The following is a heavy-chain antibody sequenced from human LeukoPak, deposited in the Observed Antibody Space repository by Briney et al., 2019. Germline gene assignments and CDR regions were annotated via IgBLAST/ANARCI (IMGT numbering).Heavy chain of an antibody. V-gene: IGHV2-5*01. CDR1: GFSLSTTRVD. D-gene: IGHD2-21*01. CDR2: IYWNDDK. CDR3: AHHIGYFDY. J-gene: IGHJ4*02. Sequence: SGHTPVNPTQTLTLTCTFSGFSLSTTRVDVGWIRQSPGKALEWLALIYWNDDKRYSPSLKSRLTITKDTSKNQVVLTMTNMDPVDTATYYCAHHIGYFDYWGQGYLVTVSS.